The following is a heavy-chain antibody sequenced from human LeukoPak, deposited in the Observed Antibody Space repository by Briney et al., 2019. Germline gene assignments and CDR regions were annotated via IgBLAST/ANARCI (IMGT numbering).Heavy chain of an antibody. Sequence: KSGESLKISCKGSGYSFTNYWIGWVRPMPGKGLEWMGIIYPGDSDARYSPSFHGQVTISADKSISTAYLQWSSLKASDTAMYYCARAHTLDRITKYYFDYWGQGTLVTVSS. J-gene: IGHJ4*02. CDR1: GYSFTNYW. CDR2: IYPGDSDA. V-gene: IGHV5-51*01. CDR3: ARAHTLDRITKYYFDY. D-gene: IGHD5-24*01.